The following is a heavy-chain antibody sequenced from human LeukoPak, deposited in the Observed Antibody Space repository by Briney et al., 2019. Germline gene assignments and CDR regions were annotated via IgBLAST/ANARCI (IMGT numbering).Heavy chain of an antibody. J-gene: IGHJ4*02. V-gene: IGHV3-21*01. CDR2: ISSESTYI. Sequence: KTGGSLRLSCAASGFTFSSYSMNWVRQAPGKGLEWVSSISSESTYIFYADSVKGRFTISRDNAKNSLYLQMNSLRAEDTAVYYCASFETVAAKPFGYWGQGTLVTVSS. CDR3: ASFETVAAKPFGY. D-gene: IGHD6-19*01. CDR1: GFTFSSYS.